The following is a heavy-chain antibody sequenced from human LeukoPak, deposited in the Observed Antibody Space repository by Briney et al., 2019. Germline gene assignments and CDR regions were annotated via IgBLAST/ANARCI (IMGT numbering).Heavy chain of an antibody. CDR2: IIPIFGTA. CDR3: ASSTRNPGIAAAGTFLFDY. Sequence: SVKVSCKATGGTFSSYAISWVRQAPGQGLEWMGGIIPIFGTANYAQKFQGRVTITADESTSTAYMELSSLRSEDTAVYYCASSTRNPGIAAAGTFLFDYWGQGTLVTVSS. J-gene: IGHJ4*02. CDR1: GGTFSSYA. D-gene: IGHD6-13*01. V-gene: IGHV1-69*13.